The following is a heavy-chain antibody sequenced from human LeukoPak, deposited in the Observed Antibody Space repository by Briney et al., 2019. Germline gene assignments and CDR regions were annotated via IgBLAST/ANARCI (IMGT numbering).Heavy chain of an antibody. V-gene: IGHV3-23*01. CDR1: GFSFSINA. D-gene: IGHD6-19*01. J-gene: IGHJ4*02. Sequence: GGPLRLSCVASGFSFSINAMIWVRQAPGKGLEWVSGISGIGDTLFYSDPVKGRFTISRDNSKNTVYLQMNSLRVEDSAVYYCAKKNGGGWPTIFFDYWGQGILVTVSS. CDR3: AKKNGGGWPTIFFDY. CDR2: ISGIGDTL.